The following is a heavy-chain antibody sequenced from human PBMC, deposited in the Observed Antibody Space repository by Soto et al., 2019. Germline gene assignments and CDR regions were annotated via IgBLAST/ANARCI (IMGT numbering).Heavy chain of an antibody. CDR1: GFTFSSYA. V-gene: IGHV3-23*01. CDR3: AKDPGVVVAVFDS. J-gene: IGHJ4*02. D-gene: IGHD2-15*01. CDR2: ISGSGGST. Sequence: EVQLLESVGGLVQPGGSLRLSCAASGFTFSSYAMRWVRQAPGKGLEWVSAISGSGGSTYYADSVKGRFTISRDNSKNTLYLQMNSLRAEDTAVYYCAKDPGVVVAVFDSWGQGTLVTVSS.